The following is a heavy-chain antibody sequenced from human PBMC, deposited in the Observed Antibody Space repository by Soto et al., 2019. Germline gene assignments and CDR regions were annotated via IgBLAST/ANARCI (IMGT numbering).Heavy chain of an antibody. CDR1: GYMFTKYY. CDR2: VNVDSGGT. V-gene: IGHV1-2*04. J-gene: IGHJ5*02. D-gene: IGHD1-1*01. Sequence: QVHLVQSGAEVKKPGASVKVSCKTSGYMFTKYYMHWLRQAPGQGLEWMGWVNVDSGGTNYAQKFQGWVTLTRDTSTNTAYMELRRLTSAETTVYFYARRAMNGQTQNRFDPWGQGTLVTFSS. CDR3: ARRAMNGQTQNRFDP.